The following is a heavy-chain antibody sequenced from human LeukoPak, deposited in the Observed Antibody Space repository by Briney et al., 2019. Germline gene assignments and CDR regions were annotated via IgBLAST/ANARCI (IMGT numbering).Heavy chain of an antibody. CDR3: AKRGVVIRVILVGFHKEAYYFDS. D-gene: IGHD3-22*01. V-gene: IGHV3-23*01. Sequence: PGGSLRLSCAVSGITLSNYGMAWVRPAPGRGLEWVASISASGGGTSYADSVRGRFTISRDNAKNTLYLQMNSLRAEDTAVYFCAKRGVVIRVILVGFHKEAYYFDSWGQGVLVTGSS. J-gene: IGHJ4*02. CDR2: ISASGGGT. CDR1: GITLSNYG.